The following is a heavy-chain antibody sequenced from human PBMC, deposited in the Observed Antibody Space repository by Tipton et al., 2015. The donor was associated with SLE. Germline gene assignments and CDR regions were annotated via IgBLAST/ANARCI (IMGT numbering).Heavy chain of an antibody. CDR1: GGSISNYY. Sequence: TLSLTCTVSGGSISNYYWSWIRQPPGKGLEWIGYIYYSGSANYNPSLKSRVTISVDTSKNQFSLKLSSVTAADTAVYYCARVYSYGSLYYFDNWGQGTLVTVSS. CDR2: IYYSGSA. V-gene: IGHV4-59*08. J-gene: IGHJ4*02. D-gene: IGHD5-18*01. CDR3: ARVYSYGSLYYFDN.